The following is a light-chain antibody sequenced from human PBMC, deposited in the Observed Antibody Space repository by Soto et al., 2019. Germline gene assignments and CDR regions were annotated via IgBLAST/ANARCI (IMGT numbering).Light chain of an antibody. J-gene: IGKJ1*01. CDR1: QRVSSIY. CDR2: GAS. Sequence: EIVLTQSPGTLSLSPGERATLSCRASQRVSSIYLAWYQQKPGQAPRLLIYGASSRATGIPARFSGSGSGPDFSLTISRLEPEDFAVYYCQQYGSSRWTFGQGTKVEI. CDR3: QQYGSSRWT. V-gene: IGKV3-20*01.